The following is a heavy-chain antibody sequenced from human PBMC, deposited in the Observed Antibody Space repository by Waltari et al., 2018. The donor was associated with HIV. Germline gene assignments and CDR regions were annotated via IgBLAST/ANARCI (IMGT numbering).Heavy chain of an antibody. Sequence: VQLEEYGGGVVQPGRSRRLSCAGSGFRVSDYGMHWVRQAPGKGLQWVAVIWYDESKKEYSDSVKGRFTISKDNSKNTLFLQMNSLRVDDTAVYFCARVPFASSWSADSFDVWGPGTRITVSS. J-gene: IGHJ3*01. D-gene: IGHD6-13*01. V-gene: IGHV3-33*01. CDR3: ARVPFASSWSADSFDV. CDR1: GFRVSDYG. CDR2: IWYDESKK.